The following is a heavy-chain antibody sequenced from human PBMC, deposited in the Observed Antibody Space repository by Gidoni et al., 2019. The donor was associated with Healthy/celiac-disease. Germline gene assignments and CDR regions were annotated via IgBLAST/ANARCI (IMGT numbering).Heavy chain of an antibody. CDR2: IKQDGSEK. D-gene: IGHD6-13*01. CDR1: GFTFSSYW. V-gene: IGHV3-7*01. CDR3: ARGAGIAAAGTNTGMFDY. J-gene: IGHJ4*02. Sequence: EVQLVESGGGLVQPGGSLRLSCAASGFTFSSYWMSWVRQAPGKGLEWVANIKQDGSEKYYVYSVKGRFTSSRDNAKNSLYLQMNSLRAEDTAVYYCARGAGIAAAGTNTGMFDYWGQGTLVTVSS.